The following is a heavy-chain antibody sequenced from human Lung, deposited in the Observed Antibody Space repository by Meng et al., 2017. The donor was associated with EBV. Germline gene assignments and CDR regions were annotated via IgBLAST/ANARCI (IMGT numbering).Heavy chain of an antibody. CDR2: INTHTGNP. D-gene: IGHD3-22*01. J-gene: IGHJ2*01. V-gene: IGHV7-4-1*02. Sequence: QVQLGQSGSELKKPGASVKVSCKASGYTFINYAINWVRQAPGQGLEWMGWINTHTGNPTYGQGFTGRFFLSSDTSVSTANLQISSLKAEDTAVYYCARGGPYPDSSGFHWYFDLWGRGTLVTVSS. CDR1: GYTFINYA. CDR3: ARGGPYPDSSGFHWYFDL.